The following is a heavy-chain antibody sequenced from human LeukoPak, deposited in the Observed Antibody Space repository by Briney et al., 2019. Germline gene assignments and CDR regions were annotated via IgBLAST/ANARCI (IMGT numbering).Heavy chain of an antibody. CDR1: GYTFTSNY. Sequence: ASVKVSCKAFGYTFTSNYMHWVRQAPGQGPEWMGVISPSGGSTTYAQKFQGRVTLTRDMSTSTDYLELSSLRSEDTAVYYCASLWTIDYWGQGTLVTVSS. V-gene: IGHV1-46*01. CDR3: ASLWTIDY. J-gene: IGHJ4*02. D-gene: IGHD2/OR15-2a*01. CDR2: ISPSGGST.